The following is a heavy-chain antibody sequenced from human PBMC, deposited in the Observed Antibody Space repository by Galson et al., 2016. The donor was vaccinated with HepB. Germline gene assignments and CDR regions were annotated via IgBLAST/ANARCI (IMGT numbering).Heavy chain of an antibody. J-gene: IGHJ6*02. D-gene: IGHD1-1*01. Sequence: QSGAEVKKPGESLKISCKGSGNSFTNYWIGWVRQMPGKGLEWMGIIYPGDSRTIYSTSFQGQVTISADKSITTAYLQWGSLKASDSASYYCARHESCPRGNCHSYGMDVWGPGTTVTVSS. V-gene: IGHV5-51*01. CDR3: ARHESCPRGNCHSYGMDV. CDR2: IYPGDSRT. CDR1: GNSFTNYW.